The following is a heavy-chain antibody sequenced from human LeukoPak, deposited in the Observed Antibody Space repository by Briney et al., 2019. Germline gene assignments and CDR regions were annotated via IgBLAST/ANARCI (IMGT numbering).Heavy chain of an antibody. CDR3: AKDMLPAAITPDAFDI. CDR1: GFTFSSYG. J-gene: IGHJ3*02. V-gene: IGHV3-30*18. CDR2: ISYDGSNK. Sequence: GGSLRLSCAASGFTFSSYGMHWVRQAPGKGLEWVAVISYDGSNKYYADSVKGRFTISRDNSKNTLYLQMNSLRAEDTAVYYCAKDMLPAAITPDAFDIWGQGTMVTVSS. D-gene: IGHD2-2*01.